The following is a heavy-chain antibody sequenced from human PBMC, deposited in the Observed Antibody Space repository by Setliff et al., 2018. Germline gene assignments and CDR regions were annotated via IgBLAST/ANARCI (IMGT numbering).Heavy chain of an antibody. CDR2: IHYRGTT. CDR1: GASNSSGTYY. D-gene: IGHD1-1*01. Sequence: PSETLSLTCTVSGASNSSGTYYWAWIRQPPGKGLEWIGRIHYRGTTYSNASLASRLTISVDTAKNQFSLKLTSVTAADTAVYYCARTGTYRYFDYWGQGTRVTVSS. CDR3: ARTGTYRYFDY. V-gene: IGHV4-39*01. J-gene: IGHJ4*02.